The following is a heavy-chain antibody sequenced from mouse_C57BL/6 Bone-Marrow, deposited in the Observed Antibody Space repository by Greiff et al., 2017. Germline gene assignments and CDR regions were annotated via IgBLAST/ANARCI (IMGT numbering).Heavy chain of an antibody. CDR2: IYPGDGDT. V-gene: IGHV1-80*01. Sequence: VQLQQSGAELVKPGASVKISCKVSGYAFSTYWMNWAKQRPGKGLEWIGQIYPGDGDTNYNGKFKGKATLTADKSSSTAYMQLSSLTSEDSAVYFCARDWDYFDYWGQGTTLTVSS. D-gene: IGHD4-1*01. J-gene: IGHJ2*01. CDR3: ARDWDYFDY. CDR1: GYAFSTYW.